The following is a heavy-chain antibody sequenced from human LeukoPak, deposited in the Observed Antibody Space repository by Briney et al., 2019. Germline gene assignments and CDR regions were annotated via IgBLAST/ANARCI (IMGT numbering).Heavy chain of an antibody. Sequence: LVKVSCKASGCTFTSYGISWVRQAPGQGLEWMGGIIPIFGTEKYAQKFQGRVTITTDESTSTAYMELSSLRSEDTAVYYCARGRPVDYWGQGTLVTVSS. CDR1: GCTFTSYG. V-gene: IGHV1-69*05. CDR3: ARGRPVDY. CDR2: IIPIFGTE. J-gene: IGHJ4*02.